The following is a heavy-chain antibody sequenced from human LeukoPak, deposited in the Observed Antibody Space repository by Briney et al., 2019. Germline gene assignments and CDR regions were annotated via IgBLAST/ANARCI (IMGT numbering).Heavy chain of an antibody. CDR2: IYYSGST. J-gene: IGHJ4*02. CDR1: GGSISSSSYY. V-gene: IGHV4-39*01. Sequence: SETLSLTCTVSGGSISSSSYYWGWIRQPPGKGLEWIGSIYYSGSTYYNPSLKSRVTISVDTSKNQFSLKLSSVTAADTAVYYCARRTDSSSWYGPLLGRSGVFDYWGQGTLVTVSS. D-gene: IGHD6-13*01. CDR3: ARRTDSSSWYGPLLGRSGVFDY.